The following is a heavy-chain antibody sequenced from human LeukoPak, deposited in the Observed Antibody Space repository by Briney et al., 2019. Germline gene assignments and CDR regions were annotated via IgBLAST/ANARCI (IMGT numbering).Heavy chain of an antibody. CDR1: GFTFSSYS. D-gene: IGHD3-10*01. J-gene: IGHJ4*02. V-gene: IGHV3-21*01. CDR3: ARDPGIRGFDY. Sequence: GSLSLSCAASGFTFSSYSMNWVRQAPGKGLEWVSSISSSSSYIYYADSLKGRFTISRDSAKNSLYLQMNSLRAEDTAVYYCARDPGIRGFDYWGQGTLVTVSS. CDR2: ISSSSSYI.